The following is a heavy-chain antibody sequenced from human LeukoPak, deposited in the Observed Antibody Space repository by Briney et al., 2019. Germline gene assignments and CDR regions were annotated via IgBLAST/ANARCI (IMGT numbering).Heavy chain of an antibody. D-gene: IGHD2-2*02. CDR2: INHSGST. CDR1: GGSISSINYY. Sequence: SETLSLTCTVSGGSISSINYYWSWIRQPPGKGLEWIGEINHSGSTNYNPSLKSRVTISVDTSKNQFSLKLSSVTAADTAVYYCARKRRYCSSTSCYTGYYYYYYMDVWGKGTTVTVSS. CDR3: ARKRRYCSSTSCYTGYYYYYYMDV. J-gene: IGHJ6*03. V-gene: IGHV4-39*07.